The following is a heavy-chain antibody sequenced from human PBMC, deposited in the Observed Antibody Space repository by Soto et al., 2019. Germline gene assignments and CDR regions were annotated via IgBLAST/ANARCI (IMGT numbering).Heavy chain of an antibody. CDR1: GGSISSSSYY. Sequence: SETLSLTCTVSGGSISSSSYYWGWIRQPPGKGLEWIGYIYYSGSTDYSPSLKSRVTISVDTSKNQFALKLSSVTAADTAVYYCARDYHGYSGYGPDWFDPWGQGTLVTVSS. CDR2: IYYSGST. D-gene: IGHD5-12*01. J-gene: IGHJ5*02. V-gene: IGHV4-39*06. CDR3: ARDYHGYSGYGPDWFDP.